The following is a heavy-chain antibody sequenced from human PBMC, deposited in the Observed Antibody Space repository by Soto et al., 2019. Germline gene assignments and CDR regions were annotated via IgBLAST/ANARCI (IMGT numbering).Heavy chain of an antibody. CDR3: AGGVWRGYSEYYYGMDV. CDR1: RGTFICYY. J-gene: IGHJ6*02. Sequence: WVHVSRLVSRGTFICYYFSWVRQPPGQGPEWMGGIIPIFGTPNYAQNLQGRVTITADGSTSTAYMELSSLRSGDTAVYYCAGGVWRGYSEYYYGMDVWGQGTTVTVSS. CDR2: IIPIFGTP. D-gene: IGHD3-3*01. V-gene: IGHV1-69*01.